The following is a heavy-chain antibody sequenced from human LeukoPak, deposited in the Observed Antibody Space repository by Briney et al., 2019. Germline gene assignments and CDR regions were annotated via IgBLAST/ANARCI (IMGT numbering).Heavy chain of an antibody. CDR2: VNPTSGDT. J-gene: IGHJ2*01. D-gene: IGHD7-27*01. Sequence: ASGKVSCKAAGYTFTRHKIHWLRQTPGQGFEWLGWVNPTSGDTNYAQNFQGRVTLTRDTAITTAYMEISRLTSDDTAIYYCALHWGPAWSFDLWGRGTLVAVSS. CDR1: GYTFTRHK. CDR3: ALHWGPAWSFDL. V-gene: IGHV1-2*02.